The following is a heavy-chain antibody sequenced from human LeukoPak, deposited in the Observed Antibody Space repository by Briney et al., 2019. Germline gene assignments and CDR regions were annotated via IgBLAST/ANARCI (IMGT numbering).Heavy chain of an antibody. CDR1: GIAFSSYA. CDR3: AKWTSYYGD. D-gene: IGHD3-22*01. Sequence: GGSLRLSCAASGIAFSSYAMNWVRQAPGKGLEWVSAISGSGSSTYHADSVKGRFTISRDNSKNTLFLQMNSLRAEDTAVYYCAKWTSYYGDWGQGTPVTVSS. J-gene: IGHJ4*02. CDR2: ISGSGSST. V-gene: IGHV3-23*01.